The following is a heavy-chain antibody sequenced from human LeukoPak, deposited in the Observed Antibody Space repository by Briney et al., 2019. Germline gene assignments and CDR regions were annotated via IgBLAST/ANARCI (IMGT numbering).Heavy chain of an antibody. V-gene: IGHV5-51*01. J-gene: IGHJ6*03. Sequence: GESLKISCKASGYKFSIYWIGWVRQMPGKGLEWMGIIYPDDSDTRYSPSFQGQVTISVDKSVSTAYMQWSSLKASDTAMYYCARHSDGYGYYYYMDVWGKGTTVTVYS. CDR1: GYKFSIYW. CDR2: IYPDDSDT. D-gene: IGHD5-12*01. CDR3: ARHSDGYGYYYYMDV.